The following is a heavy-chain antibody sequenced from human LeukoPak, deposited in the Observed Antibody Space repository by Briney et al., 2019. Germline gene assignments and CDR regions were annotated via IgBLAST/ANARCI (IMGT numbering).Heavy chain of an antibody. CDR2: IIPIFGTA. CDR3: AINYYDSSGYSVGFDY. D-gene: IGHD3-22*01. J-gene: IGHJ4*02. CDR1: GGTFSSYA. Sequence: SVKVSCKASGGTFSSYAVSWVRQAPGQGLEWMGGIIPIFGTANYAQKFQGRVTITTDESTSTVYMELSSLRSEDTAVYSCAINYYDSSGYSVGFDYWGQGTLVTVSS. V-gene: IGHV1-69*05.